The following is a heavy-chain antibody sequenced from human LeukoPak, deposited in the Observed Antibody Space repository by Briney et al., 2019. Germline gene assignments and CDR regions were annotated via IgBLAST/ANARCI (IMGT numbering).Heavy chain of an antibody. CDR1: GYPFISNA. Sequence: ASVKVSCKASGYPFISNAMNWVRQAPGQGLELTGWINTNTGNPTYAQGYTGRFVFSLDTSVSTAYLQISSLKTEDTAVYYCARDNAGDIDYWGQGTLVTVSS. J-gene: IGHJ4*02. CDR2: INTNTGNP. CDR3: ARDNAGDIDY. V-gene: IGHV7-4-1*02. D-gene: IGHD7-27*01.